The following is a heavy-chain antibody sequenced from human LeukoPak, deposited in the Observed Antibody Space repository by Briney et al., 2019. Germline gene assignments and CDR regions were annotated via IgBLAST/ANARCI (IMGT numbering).Heavy chain of an antibody. J-gene: IGHJ5*01. V-gene: IGHV3-48*01. Sequence: GGSLRLSCAASGFTFSSYSISWVRQAPGKGLEWVSYISTSSAVMYYADSVKGRFTISRDDARNSVSLQMNSLRADDTAVYYCARDVGYCSGGSCYRRFASWGQRTLVIVSS. CDR3: ARDVGYCSGGSCYRRFAS. CDR1: GFTFSSYS. D-gene: IGHD2-15*01. CDR2: ISTSSAVM.